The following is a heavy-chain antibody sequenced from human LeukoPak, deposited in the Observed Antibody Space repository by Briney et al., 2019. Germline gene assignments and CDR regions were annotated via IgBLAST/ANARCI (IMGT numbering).Heavy chain of an antibody. Sequence: ASVKVSCKASGGTFSSHAISWVRQAPGQGLEWMGGIIPIFGTANYAQKFQGRVTITTDESTSTAYMELSSLRSEDTAVYYCARAREYSSSSSAFDIWGQGTMVTVPS. CDR3: ARAREYSSSSSAFDI. V-gene: IGHV1-69*05. CDR1: GGTFSSHA. D-gene: IGHD6-6*01. J-gene: IGHJ3*02. CDR2: IIPIFGTA.